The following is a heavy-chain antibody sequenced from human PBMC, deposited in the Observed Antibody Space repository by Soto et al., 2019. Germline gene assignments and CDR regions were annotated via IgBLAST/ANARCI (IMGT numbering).Heavy chain of an antibody. V-gene: IGHV1-18*01. D-gene: IGHD3-16*02. Sequence: QVQLVQSGDEVKKPGASVKVSCKASGYIFINYGIGWVRQAPGQGLEWMGWISPYTGNTHYATKVQGRLTMTTDTHPRTANMDMERLKSKDTAVYYYLLVDNYVIPTPQDVWGQGTPVTVSS. J-gene: IGHJ6*02. CDR2: ISPYTGNT. CDR1: GYIFINYG. CDR3: LLVDNYVIPTPQDV.